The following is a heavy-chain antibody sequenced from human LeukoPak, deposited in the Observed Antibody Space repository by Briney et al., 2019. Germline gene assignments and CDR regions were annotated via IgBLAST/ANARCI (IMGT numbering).Heavy chain of an antibody. D-gene: IGHD6-19*01. J-gene: IGHJ3*02. CDR3: ARAVAGMAFDI. Sequence: KPSETLSLTCTVSGGSISSYYWSWIRQPPGKGLEWIGYIYYSGSTNYNPSLKSRVTISVDTSKNQFSLKLSSVTAADTAVYYCARAVAGMAFDIWGQGTMVTVSS. V-gene: IGHV4-59*01. CDR1: GGSISSYY. CDR2: IYYSGST.